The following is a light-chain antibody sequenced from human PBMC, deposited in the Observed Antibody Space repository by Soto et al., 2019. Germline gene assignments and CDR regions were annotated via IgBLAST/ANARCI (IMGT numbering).Light chain of an antibody. CDR1: QSINRY. V-gene: IGKV3-11*01. CDR2: DAS. CDR3: QQRSSWPLT. J-gene: IGKJ4*01. Sequence: EIVLTQSPATLSLSPGERATPSCRASQSINRYLTWYAQKPGQAPRLLIYDASSRATGIPARFSGSGSGTDFTLAISSLEPEDFAVYYCQQRSSWPLTFGGGTKVDIK.